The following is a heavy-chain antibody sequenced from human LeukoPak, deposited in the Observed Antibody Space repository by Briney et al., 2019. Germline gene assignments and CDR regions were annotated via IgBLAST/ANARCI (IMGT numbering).Heavy chain of an antibody. V-gene: IGHV3-74*01. CDR2: IDSDGSST. D-gene: IGHD6-13*01. CDR3: ARDYSSSWSDY. CDR1: GFTFSSYW. J-gene: IGHJ4*02. Sequence: GGSLRLSCAASGFTFSSYWMHWVRQAPGKGLVWVSRIDSDGSSTSYADSVEGRFTISRDNAKNTLYLQMNSLRAEDTAVYYCARDYSSSWSDYWGQGTLVTVSS.